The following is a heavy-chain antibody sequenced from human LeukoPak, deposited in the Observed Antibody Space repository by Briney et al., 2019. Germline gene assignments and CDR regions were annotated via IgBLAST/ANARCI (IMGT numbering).Heavy chain of an antibody. CDR2: IYHSGST. D-gene: IGHD2-2*01. J-gene: IGHJ4*02. V-gene: IGHV4-4*02. CDR1: GGSISSSNW. Sequence: SETLSLTCAVSGGSISSSNWWSWVRQPPGKGLEWIGEIYHSGSTNYNPSLKSRVNISIDASKNQISLKLSSVTAADTAVFYCARVSYCGTTTCPYYFDYWGQGTLVTVSS. CDR3: ARVSYCGTTTCPYYFDY.